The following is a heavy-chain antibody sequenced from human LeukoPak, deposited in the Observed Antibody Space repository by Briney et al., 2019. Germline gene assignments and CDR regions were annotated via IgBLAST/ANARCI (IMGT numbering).Heavy chain of an antibody. CDR1: GGSISSYY. D-gene: IGHD6-13*01. V-gene: IGHV4-59*01. J-gene: IGHJ3*02. CDR2: IYYSGST. Sequence: SETLSLTCTVSGGSISSYYWSWIRQPPGKGLEWIGYIYYSGSTNYNPSLKSRVTISVDTSKNQFSLKLSSVTVADTAVYYCAREFTPGIDAFDIWGQGTMVTVSS. CDR3: AREFTPGIDAFDI.